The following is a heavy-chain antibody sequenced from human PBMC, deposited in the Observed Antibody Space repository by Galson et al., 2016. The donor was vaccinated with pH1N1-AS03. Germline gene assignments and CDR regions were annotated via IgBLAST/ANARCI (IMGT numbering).Heavy chain of an antibody. V-gene: IGHV3-23*01. CDR3: ARDEGVAVAPRAFDS. CDR1: GFGFNIYA. J-gene: IGHJ4*02. D-gene: IGHD6-19*01. Sequence: SLRLSCAASGFGFNIYAMSWVRQALGMGLEWVSSISNHGAATYYADSVKGRFTISRDNSKNTLFLLMNSLRAEDTAVYYCARDEGVAVAPRAFDSWGQGTLVTVSS. CDR2: ISNHGAAT.